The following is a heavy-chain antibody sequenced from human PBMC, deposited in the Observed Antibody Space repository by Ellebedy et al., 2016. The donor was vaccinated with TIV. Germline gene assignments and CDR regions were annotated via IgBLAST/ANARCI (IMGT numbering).Heavy chain of an antibody. J-gene: IGHJ4*02. CDR2: LKQDGSEK. D-gene: IGHD1-14*01. CDR3: VRGTPVPGLNY. CDR1: GFTFSSYW. Sequence: PGGSLRLSCAASGFTFSSYWMSWVRQAPGKGLEWVANLKQDGSEKYYVDSVKGRFTISRDNADNLLYLQMHNLRVEDTAIYYCVRGTPVPGLNYWGQGTLVTVSS. V-gene: IGHV3-7*03.